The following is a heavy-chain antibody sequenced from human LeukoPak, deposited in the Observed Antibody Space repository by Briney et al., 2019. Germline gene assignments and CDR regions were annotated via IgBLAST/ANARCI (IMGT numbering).Heavy chain of an antibody. D-gene: IGHD2-15*01. J-gene: IGHJ3*02. Sequence: SETLSLTCSVSGGSISSSSYYWGWIRQPPGKGLEWIGSIYYSGSTYYNPSLKSRVTISVDTSKNQFSLKLSSVTAADTAVYYCVRDVYCSGGSCYYDAFDIWGQGTMVTVSS. CDR1: GGSISSSSYY. V-gene: IGHV4-39*02. CDR3: VRDVYCSGGSCYYDAFDI. CDR2: IYYSGST.